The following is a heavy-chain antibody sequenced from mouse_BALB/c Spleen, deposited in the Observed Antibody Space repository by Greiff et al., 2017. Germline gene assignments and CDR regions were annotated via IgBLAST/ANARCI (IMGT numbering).Heavy chain of an antibody. Sequence: VQLKESGPGLVKPSQSLSLTCSVTGYSITSGYYWNWIRQFPGNKLEWMGYISYDGSNNYNPSLKNRISITRDTSKNQFFLKLNSVTTEDTATYYCARGGYDLAWFAYWGQGTLVTVSA. D-gene: IGHD2-3*01. V-gene: IGHV3-6*02. CDR3: ARGGYDLAWFAY. CDR2: ISYDGSN. J-gene: IGHJ3*01. CDR1: GYSITSGYY.